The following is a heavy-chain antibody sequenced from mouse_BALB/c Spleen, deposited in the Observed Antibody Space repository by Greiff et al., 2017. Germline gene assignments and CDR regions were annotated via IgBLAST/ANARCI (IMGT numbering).Heavy chain of an antibody. J-gene: IGHJ2*01. CDR3: AREGEYGNYYFDY. CDR1: GFSLTSYG. CDR2: IWAGGST. D-gene: IGHD2-10*02. Sequence: VKLMESGPGLVAPSQSLSITCTVSGFSLTSYGVHWVRQPPGKGLEWLGVIWAGGSTNYNSALMSRLSISKDNSKSQVFLKMNSLQTDDTAMYYCAREGEYGNYYFDYWGQGTTLTVSS. V-gene: IGHV2-9*02.